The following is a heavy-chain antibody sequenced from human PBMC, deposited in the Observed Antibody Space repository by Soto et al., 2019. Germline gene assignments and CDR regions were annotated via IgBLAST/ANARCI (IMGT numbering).Heavy chain of an antibody. CDR2: ISAYNGNT. CDR1: GYTFTSYG. J-gene: IGHJ6*02. V-gene: IGHV1-18*04. CDR3: ARDRTVYYDFWSGYYPLEYYGMDV. D-gene: IGHD3-3*01. Sequence: ASVKVSCKASGYTFTSYGISWVRQAPGQGLEWMGWISAYNGNTNYAQKLQGRVTMTTDTSTSTAYMELRSLRSDDTAVYYCARDRTVYYDFWSGYYPLEYYGMDVWGQGTTVTVS.